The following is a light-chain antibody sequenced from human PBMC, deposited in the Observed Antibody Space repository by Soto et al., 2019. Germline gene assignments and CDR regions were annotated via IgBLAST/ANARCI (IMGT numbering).Light chain of an antibody. CDR1: QGISSY. V-gene: IGKV1-8*01. CDR3: QQYYSYPPFT. J-gene: IGKJ3*01. Sequence: AIRMTQSPSSLSASTGDRVTITCRASQGISSYLAWYQQKPGKAPKLLIYAASTLQSGVPSRFRGSGSGTDFTLTIRGLQSEDFATYYCQQYYSYPPFTFGPGTKVDI. CDR2: AAS.